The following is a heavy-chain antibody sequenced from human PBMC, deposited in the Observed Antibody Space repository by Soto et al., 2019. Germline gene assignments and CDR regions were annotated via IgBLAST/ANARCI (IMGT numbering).Heavy chain of an antibody. CDR1: GYIFTNHY. D-gene: IGHD3-22*01. Sequence: ASVKVSCKASGYIFTNHYIHWVRQAPGQGLEWMGIINPSGGSTNYLQKFQGRITMTRDTSTSAVYMELSSLRSEDTAVYFCARADYYDSSGFYYDCWGQGSLVTVAS. CDR2: INPSGGST. J-gene: IGHJ4*02. V-gene: IGHV1-46*01. CDR3: ARADYYDSSGFYYDC.